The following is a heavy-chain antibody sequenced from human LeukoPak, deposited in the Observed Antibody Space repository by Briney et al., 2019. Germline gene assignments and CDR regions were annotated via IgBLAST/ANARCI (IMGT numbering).Heavy chain of an antibody. Sequence: PGGSLRLSCAASGFTFSSYAMSWVRQAPGKGLEWVSAISGSGGSTYYADSVKGRFTISRDNPKNTLYLQMNSLRAEDTAVYYCAKDQPSVTLWFGEFPFDYWGQGTLVTVSS. CDR3: AKDQPSVTLWFGEFPFDY. D-gene: IGHD3-10*01. J-gene: IGHJ4*02. V-gene: IGHV3-23*01. CDR1: GFTFSSYA. CDR2: ISGSGGST.